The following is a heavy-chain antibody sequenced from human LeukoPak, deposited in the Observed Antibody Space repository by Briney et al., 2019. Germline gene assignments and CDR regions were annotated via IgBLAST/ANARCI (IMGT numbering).Heavy chain of an antibody. CDR1: GYSFTSYW. Sequence: GESLKISCKSSGYSFTSYWIGWVRQMPGKGLEWMGIIYPGDSDTRYSPSFQGQVTISADKSISTAYLQWSSLKASDTAMYYCVRHQGSHSYSSPLDYWGQGTLVTVSS. CDR3: VRHQGSHSYSSPLDY. CDR2: IYPGDSDT. J-gene: IGHJ4*02. V-gene: IGHV5-51*01. D-gene: IGHD6-6*01.